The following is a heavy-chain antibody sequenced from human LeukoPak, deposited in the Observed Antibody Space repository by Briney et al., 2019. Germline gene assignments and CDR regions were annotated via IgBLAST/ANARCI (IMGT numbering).Heavy chain of an antibody. Sequence: GGSLRLSCAASGFTFDDYAMHWVRQAPGKGLEWVSGISWNSGSIGYADSVKGRFTISRDNAKNTPYLQMNSLRAEDTAVYYCAASGSYDAFDIWGQGTMVTVSS. CDR1: GFTFDDYA. J-gene: IGHJ3*02. V-gene: IGHV3-9*01. CDR2: ISWNSGSI. D-gene: IGHD1-26*01. CDR3: AASGSYDAFDI.